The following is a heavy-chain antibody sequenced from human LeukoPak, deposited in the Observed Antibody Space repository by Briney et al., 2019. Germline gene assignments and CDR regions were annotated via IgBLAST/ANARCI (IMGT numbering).Heavy chain of an antibody. J-gene: IGHJ4*02. CDR1: GGSISSSSYY. V-gene: IGHV4-39*07. Sequence: PSETLSLTCTVSGGSISSSSYYWGWIRQPPGKGLEWIGSIYFSGRTYHNMSLKSRVTISIDTSKNQFSLKVNSVTAADTAVYYCARDNPYGSGTDYWGQGTLVTVSS. CDR2: IYFSGRT. CDR3: ARDNPYGSGTDY. D-gene: IGHD3-10*01.